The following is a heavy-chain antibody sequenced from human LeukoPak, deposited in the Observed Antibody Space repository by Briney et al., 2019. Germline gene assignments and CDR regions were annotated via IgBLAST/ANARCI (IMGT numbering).Heavy chain of an antibody. Sequence: GASVKVSCKASGYTFTGYYMHWVRQAPGQGLEWMGWINPNSGGTNYAQKLQGRVTMTTDTSTSTAYMELRSLRSDDTAVYYCARDLVGVYSGSYCHFTQQCHGDAFDIWGQGTMVTVSS. J-gene: IGHJ3*02. CDR2: INPNSGGT. V-gene: IGHV1-2*02. D-gene: IGHD1-26*01. CDR3: ARDLVGVYSGSYCHFTQQCHGDAFDI. CDR1: GYTFTGYY.